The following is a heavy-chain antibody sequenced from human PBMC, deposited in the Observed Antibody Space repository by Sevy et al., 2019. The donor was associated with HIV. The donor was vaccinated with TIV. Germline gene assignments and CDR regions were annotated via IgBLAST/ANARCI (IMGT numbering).Heavy chain of an antibody. D-gene: IGHD6-13*01. Sequence: ASVKVSCKASGYTLTSHYMHWVRQAPGQGLEWMGISNPSGGYTRYAQKFQGRVIMTRDTSTSTAYMELSSLRSDDTAVYYCAILAAASGLDYMDVWGKGTTVTVSS. CDR1: GYTLTSHY. J-gene: IGHJ6*03. CDR3: AILAAASGLDYMDV. CDR2: SNPSGGYT. V-gene: IGHV1-46*01.